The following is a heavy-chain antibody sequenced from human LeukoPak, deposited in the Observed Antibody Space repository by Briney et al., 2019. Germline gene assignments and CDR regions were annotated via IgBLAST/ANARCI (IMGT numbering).Heavy chain of an antibody. D-gene: IGHD4/OR15-4a*01. CDR3: ARDTLGEGEDANYAVYYFDY. CDR1: GFRFNTFW. CDR2: IKQDGNEK. V-gene: IGHV3-7*01. J-gene: IGHJ4*02. Sequence: PGGSLRLSCAASGFRFNTFWMSWVRQAPGKGLEWVANIKQDGNEKYYADSVKGRFTISRDYGKNSLDLQMNSLRADDTAFYYCARDTLGEGEDANYAVYYFDYWGQGTVVTVSS.